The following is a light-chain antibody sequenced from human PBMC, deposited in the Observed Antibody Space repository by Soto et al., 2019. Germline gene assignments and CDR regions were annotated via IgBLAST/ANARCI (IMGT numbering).Light chain of an antibody. CDR2: GAS. J-gene: IGKJ1*01. Sequence: EIVLTQSPGTLSLSPGERATLSCRASQSVSSSYLAWYQQKPGQAPRPLIYGASSRAIGIPDRFSGSGSGTDFTLPISRLEPEDFAVYYCQQYGSSPWTVGQGTKVEIK. CDR1: QSVSSSY. CDR3: QQYGSSPWT. V-gene: IGKV3-20*01.